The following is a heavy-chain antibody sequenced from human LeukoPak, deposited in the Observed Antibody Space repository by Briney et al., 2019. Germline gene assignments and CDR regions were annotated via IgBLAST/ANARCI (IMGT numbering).Heavy chain of an antibody. Sequence: SETLSLTCTVSGGSLSTYYWSWIRQPPGKGLEWIGYIYYTGSTNYSPSLKSRVIISVDTSESQFSLRLSSVTAADTAVYYCASTARDGRADYWGQGTLVTVSS. V-gene: IGHV4-59*01. CDR1: GGSLSTYY. D-gene: IGHD1-14*01. CDR2: IYYTGST. CDR3: ASTARDGRADY. J-gene: IGHJ4*02.